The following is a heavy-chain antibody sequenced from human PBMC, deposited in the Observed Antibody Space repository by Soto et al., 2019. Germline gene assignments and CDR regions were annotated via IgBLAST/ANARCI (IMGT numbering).Heavy chain of an antibody. D-gene: IGHD2-15*01. Sequence: SETLSLTCTVSGGSISSSYWSWIRQPPGKGLEWLAYIYDDGSANYNPSLKSRATISLDMSKNQFSLKLTSVTAADTAVYYCARDKYCSGGSCRTNWFDPWGQGTLVTVSS. V-gene: IGHV4-59*01. CDR2: IYDDGSA. CDR3: ARDKYCSGGSCRTNWFDP. CDR1: GGSISSSY. J-gene: IGHJ5*02.